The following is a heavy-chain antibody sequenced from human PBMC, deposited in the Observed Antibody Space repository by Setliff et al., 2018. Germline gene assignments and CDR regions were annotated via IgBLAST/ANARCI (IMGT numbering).Heavy chain of an antibody. CDR1: GDSISSGYYY. CDR2: LSFAGDA. V-gene: IGHV4-39*07. J-gene: IGHJ4*02. D-gene: IGHD3-16*01. Sequence: SETLSLTCTVSGDSISSGYYYWAWIRQTPGKGLEWVGSLSFAGDAYYNPSLKSRVTMSLDTSKNQFSLRVKSETAADTALYSCARDPGFRSGTWALDNWGQGTLVTVSS. CDR3: ARDPGFRSGTWALDN.